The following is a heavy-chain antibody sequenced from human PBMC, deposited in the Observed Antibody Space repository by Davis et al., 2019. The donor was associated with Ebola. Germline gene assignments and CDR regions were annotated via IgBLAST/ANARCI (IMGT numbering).Heavy chain of an antibody. CDR3: ARPVGNGDYSWFDP. CDR1: GGSISSGGYY. V-gene: IGHV4-39*01. J-gene: IGHJ5*02. D-gene: IGHD4-17*01. Sequence: SETLSLTCTVSGGSISSGGYYWSWIRQPPGKGLEWIGEINHSGSTNYNPSLKSRVTISVDTSKNQFSLKLSSVTAADTAVYYCARPVGNGDYSWFDPWGQGTLVTVSS. CDR2: INHSGST.